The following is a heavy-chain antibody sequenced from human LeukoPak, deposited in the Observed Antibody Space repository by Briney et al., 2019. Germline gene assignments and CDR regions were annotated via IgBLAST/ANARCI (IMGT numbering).Heavy chain of an antibody. CDR1: GFTFSTYW. J-gene: IGHJ4*02. D-gene: IGHD6-13*01. CDR3: GKGGQSSSWFWVD. Sequence: GGSLRLLCAASGFTFSTYWMTWVRQATEKGLEGVANTKPDGSETYYVDSVRGRFTISRDNAKNSLYLQMNSLRADDTAVYYCGKGGQSSSWFWVDWGQGTLVTVSS. V-gene: IGHV3-7*01. CDR2: TKPDGSET.